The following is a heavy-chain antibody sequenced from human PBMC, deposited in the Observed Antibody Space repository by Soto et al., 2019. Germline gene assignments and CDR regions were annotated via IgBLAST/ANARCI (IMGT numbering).Heavy chain of an antibody. D-gene: IGHD3-16*01. CDR2: IQDGGSI. V-gene: IGHV3-66*01. Sequence: EVLLEESGGGLDQPGGSLRLSCAASGFSVSNNYMTWVRQAPGKGLEWVAVIQDGGSISYADSVSDRFIISRDNSKNMVFLEMNNLRPGDTAAYFCARGEGSGSNALGHWGQGTLVTVSS. J-gene: IGHJ4*02. CDR3: ARGEGSGSNALGH. CDR1: GFSVSNNY.